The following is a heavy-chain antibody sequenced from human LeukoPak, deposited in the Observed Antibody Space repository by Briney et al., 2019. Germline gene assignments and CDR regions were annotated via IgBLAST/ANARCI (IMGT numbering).Heavy chain of an antibody. V-gene: IGHV3-74*01. CDR1: GFTFSTYW. Sequence: GGSLRLSCAASGFTFSTYWMHWVRQAPGKGLVWVSRIHGDGTFTTSADSVKGRFTISRDNAQNMVYLQMNSLRVEDTAVYYCARLRYCSGGSCYPGGSYYFDYWGQGTLVTVSS. D-gene: IGHD2-15*01. J-gene: IGHJ4*02. CDR3: ARLRYCSGGSCYPGGSYYFDY. CDR2: IHGDGTFT.